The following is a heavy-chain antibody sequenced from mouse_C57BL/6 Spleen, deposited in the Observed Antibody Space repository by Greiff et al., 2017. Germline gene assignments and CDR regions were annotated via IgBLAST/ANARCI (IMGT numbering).Heavy chain of an antibody. Sequence: VQLQQPGAELVRPGSSVKLSCKASGYTFTSYWMDWVKQRPGQGLEWIGNIYPSDSETHYNQKFKDKATLTVDKSSSTAYMQLSSLTSEDSAVYYCARRDYGSSYDAMDYWGQGTSVTVSS. CDR2: IYPSDSET. V-gene: IGHV1-61*01. D-gene: IGHD1-1*01. CDR1: GYTFTSYW. J-gene: IGHJ4*01. CDR3: ARRDYGSSYDAMDY.